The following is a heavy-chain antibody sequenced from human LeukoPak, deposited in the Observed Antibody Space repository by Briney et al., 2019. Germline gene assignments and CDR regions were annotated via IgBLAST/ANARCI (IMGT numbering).Heavy chain of an antibody. CDR3: AKSSPGYSSGWLQH. CDR1: GFTFSSYW. J-gene: IGHJ1*01. D-gene: IGHD6-19*01. CDR2: ISWNSGRI. V-gene: IGHV3-9*03. Sequence: GGSLRLSCAASGFTFSSYWMSWVRQAPGKGLEWVSGISWNSGRIDYADSVKGRFTISRDNAKKSLYLQMNSLRAEDMALYYCAKSSPGYSSGWLQHWGQGTLVTVSS.